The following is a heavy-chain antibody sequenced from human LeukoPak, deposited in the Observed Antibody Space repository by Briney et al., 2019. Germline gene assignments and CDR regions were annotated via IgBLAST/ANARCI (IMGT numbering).Heavy chain of an antibody. J-gene: IGHJ6*02. CDR1: GFTFRDYA. D-gene: IGHD6-13*01. V-gene: IGHV3-30*04. Sequence: GRSLRLSCAASGFTFRDYAMHWVRQAPGKGLEWVALISYDGKYQFYADSVKGRFTISRDNSKNTLYLQMNSLRAEDTAVYYCARDFPAAADNYYYYGMDVWGQGTTVTVSS. CDR3: ARDFPAAADNYYYYGMDV. CDR2: ISYDGKYQ.